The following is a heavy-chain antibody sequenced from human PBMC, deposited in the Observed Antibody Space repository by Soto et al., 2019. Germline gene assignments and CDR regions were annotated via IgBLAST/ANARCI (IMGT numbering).Heavy chain of an antibody. V-gene: IGHV3-23*01. J-gene: IGHJ6*02. CDR1: GFTFSSYA. D-gene: IGHD1-26*01. CDR2: ISGSGGTT. Sequence: EVQLLESGGGLVQPGGSLRLSCATSGFTFSSYAMSWVRQAPGKGLEWVSAISGSGGTTHHTDSLKGRFTISRDHSKNTRFLQVTRLRAEATAVYYRATILHPDDEYYYSGMDVWGQGATVTVSS. CDR3: ATILHPDDEYYYSGMDV.